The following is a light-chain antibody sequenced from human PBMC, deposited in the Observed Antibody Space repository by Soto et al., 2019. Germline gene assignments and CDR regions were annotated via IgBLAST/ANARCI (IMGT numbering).Light chain of an antibody. V-gene: IGLV1-47*02. J-gene: IGLJ1*01. CDR2: NNN. CDR1: SSNIGSHY. Sequence: QPVLTQPPSASGTPGQRVTIACSGSSSNIGSHYVYWYQQLPGTAPKLLIYNNNQRPSGVPDRFSGSKSGTSASLAISGLRSEDEADYYCAAWDDSLSDYVFGTGTKLTV. CDR3: AAWDDSLSDYV.